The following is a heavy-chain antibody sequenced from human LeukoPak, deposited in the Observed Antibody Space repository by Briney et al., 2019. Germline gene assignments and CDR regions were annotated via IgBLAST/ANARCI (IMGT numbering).Heavy chain of an antibody. V-gene: IGHV1-2*06. CDR1: GYTFTGYY. Sequence: ASVKVSCKASGYTFTGYYMHWVRHAPGQGLEWMGRLNPNSGGTNYAQKFQGRVTMTRDTSISTAYLELSRLRSDDTAVYYCARASQARRGIVVVISYWYFDLWGRGTLVTVSS. D-gene: IGHD3-22*01. J-gene: IGHJ2*01. CDR2: LNPNSGGT. CDR3: ARASQARRGIVVVISYWYFDL.